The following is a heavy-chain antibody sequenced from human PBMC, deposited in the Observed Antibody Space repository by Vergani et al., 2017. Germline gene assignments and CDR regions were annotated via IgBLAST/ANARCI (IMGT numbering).Heavy chain of an antibody. CDR2: IYYSGST. CDR1: GASIRSSNYY. D-gene: IGHD6-19*01. Sequence: QLQLQESGPGLVKPSATLSLTCSVSGASIRSSNYYWGWIRQPPGKGLEWIASIYYSGSTYYNPTLKSRVTISVDTSKNPFSLKLSSVTAADTAVYFCARHSTVEWLVKLGWIDPWGQGSLVTVSS. V-gene: IGHV4-39*01. J-gene: IGHJ5*02. CDR3: ARHSTVEWLVKLGWIDP.